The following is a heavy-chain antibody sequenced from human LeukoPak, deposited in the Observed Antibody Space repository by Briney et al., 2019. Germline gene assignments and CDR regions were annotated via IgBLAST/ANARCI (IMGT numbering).Heavy chain of an antibody. V-gene: IGHV4-59*01. J-gene: IGHJ4*02. CDR1: GGSISSYY. D-gene: IGHD1-1*01. CDR2: IYYSGST. Sequence: SETLSLTCTVSGGSISSYYWSWIRQPPGKGLEWIGYIYYSGSTNYNPSLKSRVTISVDTSKNQFSLKLSSVTAADTAVYYCARDQDWNDGIDYWGQGTLVTVSS. CDR3: ARDQDWNDGIDY.